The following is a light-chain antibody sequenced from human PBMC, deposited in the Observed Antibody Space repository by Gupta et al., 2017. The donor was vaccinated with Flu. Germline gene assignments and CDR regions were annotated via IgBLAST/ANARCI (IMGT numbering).Light chain of an antibody. J-gene: IGKJ2*01. Sequence: ATLSCRASQDISKFLAWYQQKPGQGPRLLIYDASRRATGIPARFSGSGSGTDFTLTITSLGPEDFAFYYCQHRSNWPPEYTFGQGTKLEIK. V-gene: IGKV3-11*01. CDR1: QDISKF. CDR2: DAS. CDR3: QHRSNWPPEYT.